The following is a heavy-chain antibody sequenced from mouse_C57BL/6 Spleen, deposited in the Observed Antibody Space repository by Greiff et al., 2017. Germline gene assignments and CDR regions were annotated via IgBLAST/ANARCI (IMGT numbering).Heavy chain of an antibody. CDR3: TSAETMVTTEYARDY. Sequence: VQLQQSGAELARPGASVKLSCKASGYTFTSYCISWVKQRTGQGLEWIGEIDPRGGNTSYNEKFKGKATLTAAKSSSTAYMELRSLTSEDLAVYLCTSAETMVTTEYARDYWGKGTSVTVSS. D-gene: IGHD2-2*01. CDR1: GYTFTSYC. J-gene: IGHJ4*01. V-gene: IGHV1-81*01. CDR2: IDPRGGNT.